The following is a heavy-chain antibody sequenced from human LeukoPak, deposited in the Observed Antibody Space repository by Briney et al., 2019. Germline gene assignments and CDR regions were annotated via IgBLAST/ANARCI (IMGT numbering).Heavy chain of an antibody. D-gene: IGHD3-22*01. CDR3: AGRDLNYYDSSGLLGF. CDR1: GFTFSSYA. J-gene: IGHJ3*01. CDR2: ISGSGGST. Sequence: PGGSLRLSCAASGFTFSSYAMSWVRQAPGKGLEWVSAISGSGGSTYYADSVKGRFTISRDNAKNSLYLQMNSLRAEDTAVYYCAGRDLNYYDSSGLLGFWGQGTMVTVSS. V-gene: IGHV3-23*01.